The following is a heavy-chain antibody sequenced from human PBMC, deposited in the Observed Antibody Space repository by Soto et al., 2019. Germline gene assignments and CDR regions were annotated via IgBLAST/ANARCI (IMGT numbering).Heavy chain of an antibody. CDR3: ASSYGGKLGYYFDY. V-gene: IGHV4-59*08. J-gene: IGHJ4*02. Sequence: QVQLQESGPGLVKPSETLSLTCTVSGGSTSVYYWSWIRQPPGKGLEWIGYIYYSGSTNYNPSLKSRVTMSVDTSTNQFSLKLSSVTAADTAVYYCASSYGGKLGYYFDYWGQGTLVTVSS. CDR2: IYYSGST. D-gene: IGHD4-17*01. CDR1: GGSTSVYY.